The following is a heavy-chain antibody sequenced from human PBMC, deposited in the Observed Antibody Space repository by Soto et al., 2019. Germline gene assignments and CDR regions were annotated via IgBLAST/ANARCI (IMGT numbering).Heavy chain of an antibody. CDR2: IYYSGST. CDR1: GGSISSVTYY. Sequence: QVQLQESGPGLVKPSQTLSLTCTVSGGSISSVTYYWSWIRQRPGKGLEWIGYIYYSGSTYYNPSLKSRVTILVDTSKNQFSLKLSSVTAADTAVYYCARHVYCSGGSCYYFDYWGQGTLVTVSS. D-gene: IGHD2-15*01. CDR3: ARHVYCSGGSCYYFDY. V-gene: IGHV4-31*03. J-gene: IGHJ4*02.